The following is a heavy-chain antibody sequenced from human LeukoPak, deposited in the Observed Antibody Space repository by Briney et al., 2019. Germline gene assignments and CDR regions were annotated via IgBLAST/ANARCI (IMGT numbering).Heavy chain of an antibody. CDR2: IYHSGST. V-gene: IGHV4-38-2*02. Sequence: SETLSLTCTVSGYSISSGYYWGWIRQPPGKGLEWIGSIYHSGSTYYNPSLKSRVTISVDTSKNQFSLKLSSVTAADTAVYYCARVRILRTIFGVVTNPHNDAFDIWGQGTMVTVSS. CDR3: ARVRILRTIFGVVTNPHNDAFDI. D-gene: IGHD3-3*01. J-gene: IGHJ3*02. CDR1: GYSISSGYY.